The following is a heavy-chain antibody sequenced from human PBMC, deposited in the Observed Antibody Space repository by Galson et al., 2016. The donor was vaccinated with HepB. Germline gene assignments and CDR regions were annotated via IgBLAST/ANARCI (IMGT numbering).Heavy chain of an antibody. CDR1: GDSISGYY. CDR3: AGGESAVFDY. CDR2: VYYTGGT. V-gene: IGHV4-59*01. Sequence: SETLSLTCTVSGDSISGYYWSWIRQPPGKGLEWIGYVYYTGGTNYNPSLKSRVTMSVDTSKKHFSLNLTSVTAADTAVYYCAGGESAVFDYWGQGTLVTVSS. J-gene: IGHJ4*02. D-gene: IGHD2-2*01.